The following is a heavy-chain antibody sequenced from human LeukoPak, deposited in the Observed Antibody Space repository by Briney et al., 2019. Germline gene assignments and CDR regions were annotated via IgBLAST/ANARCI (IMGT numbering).Heavy chain of an antibody. J-gene: IGHJ4*02. CDR2: IPYDGSNK. CDR1: GFTFSSYA. V-gene: IGHV3-30*04. CDR3: ARDLDDY. Sequence: GGSLRLSCAASGFTFSSYAMHWVRQAPGKGLEWVAVIPYDGSNKYYADSVKGRFTISRDNSKNTLYLQMNSLRAEDTAVYYCARDLDDYWGQGTLVTVSS.